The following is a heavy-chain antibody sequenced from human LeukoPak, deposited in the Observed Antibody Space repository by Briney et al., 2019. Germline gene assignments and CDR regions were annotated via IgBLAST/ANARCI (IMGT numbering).Heavy chain of an antibody. CDR2: ISGSGDST. J-gene: IGHJ6*03. V-gene: IGHV3-23*01. Sequence: PGGTLRLSCAASGFTFSNYGMSRVRQAPGKGLEWVSSISGSGDSTYYADSVKGRFTISRDNSKNTLYLQMNSLRAEDTAVYYCARDGITMRNPKYYYYYMDVWGKGTTVTVSS. CDR3: ARDGITMRNPKYYYYYMDV. D-gene: IGHD3-3*01. CDR1: GFTFSNYG.